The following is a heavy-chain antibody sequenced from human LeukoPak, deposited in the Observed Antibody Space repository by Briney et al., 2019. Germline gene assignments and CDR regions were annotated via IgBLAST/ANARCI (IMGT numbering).Heavy chain of an antibody. CDR2: IFHSGST. D-gene: IGHD3-10*01. Sequence: SETLSLTCAVSSGSIFSSNWWSWVRQPPGKGLEWIGQIFHSGSTTYSPSLKSRVTISVDTSKNQFSLKLSSVTAADTAVYYCARAPYYYGSGSYYRDPHAFDIWGQGTMVTVSS. CDR1: SGSIFSSNW. V-gene: IGHV4-4*02. CDR3: ARAPYYYGSGSYYRDPHAFDI. J-gene: IGHJ3*02.